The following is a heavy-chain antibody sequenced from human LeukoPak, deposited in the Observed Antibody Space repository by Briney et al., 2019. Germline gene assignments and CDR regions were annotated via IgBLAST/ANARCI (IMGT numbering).Heavy chain of an antibody. CDR3: ARARSYYDSSGYSL. CDR2: IYSGGST. J-gene: IGHJ4*02. D-gene: IGHD3-22*01. Sequence: PGGSLRLSCAASGFTVSSNYMSWVRQAPGKGLEWVSIIYSGGSTFYADSVKGRFTISRDNSENTLYLQMNSLRAEDTAVYYCARARSYYDSSGYSLWGQGTLVTVSS. CDR1: GFTVSSNY. V-gene: IGHV3-53*01.